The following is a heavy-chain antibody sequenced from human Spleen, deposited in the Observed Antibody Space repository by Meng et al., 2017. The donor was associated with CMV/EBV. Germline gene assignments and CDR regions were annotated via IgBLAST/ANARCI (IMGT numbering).Heavy chain of an antibody. CDR3: ASERWGSGYLDL. CDR1: GHPFTNYA. J-gene: IGHJ2*01. Sequence: SCKASGHPFTNYARHWVRQAPGQRLEWMGLVHAGNGNTRYSQNFQGRVTITRDTSATTVFMELTSLTSEDTAVYYCASERWGSGYLDLWGRGSLVTVSS. CDR2: VHAGNGNT. D-gene: IGHD4-23*01. V-gene: IGHV1-3*01.